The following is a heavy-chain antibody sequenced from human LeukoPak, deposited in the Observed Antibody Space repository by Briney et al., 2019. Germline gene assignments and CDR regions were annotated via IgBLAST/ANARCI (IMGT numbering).Heavy chain of an antibody. V-gene: IGHV4-4*07. J-gene: IGHJ4*02. Sequence: PSETLSLTCTVSGGSIRRYYWSWIRQPAGKGLEWIGRIYTSGSTNYNPSLKSRVTMSVDTSKNQFSLKLSSVTAADTAVYYCARGTSIVEDDYWGQGTLVTVSS. CDR1: GGSIRRYY. CDR3: ARGTSIVEDDY. CDR2: IYTSGST. D-gene: IGHD3-22*01.